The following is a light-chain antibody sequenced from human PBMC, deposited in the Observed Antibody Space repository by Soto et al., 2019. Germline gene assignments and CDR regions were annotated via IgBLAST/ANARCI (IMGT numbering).Light chain of an antibody. Sequence: QSVLTQPASVSGSPGQSITISCTGSSSDFGGNNFVSWFQQHPGKAPKLIIYDVTSRPSGVSNRFSGSKSGSTASLTISGLLTEDEADYYCSSYRVFGGGTKVTVL. V-gene: IGLV2-14*01. CDR3: SSYRV. J-gene: IGLJ2*01. CDR1: SSDFGGNNF. CDR2: DVT.